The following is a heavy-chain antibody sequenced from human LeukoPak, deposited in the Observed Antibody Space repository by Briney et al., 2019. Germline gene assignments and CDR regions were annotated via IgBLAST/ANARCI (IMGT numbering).Heavy chain of an antibody. D-gene: IGHD3-9*01. V-gene: IGHV3-30*18. J-gene: IGHJ4*02. CDR3: AKALRYFDWSTIDY. CDR2: ISYDGSNK. Sequence: GGSLRLSCAASGVTFSSYGMRGVRQAPGKGLEWVAVISYDGSNKYYADSVKGRFTISRDNSKNTLYLQMNSLRAEDTAVYYCAKALRYFDWSTIDYWGQGTLVTVSS. CDR1: GVTFSSYG.